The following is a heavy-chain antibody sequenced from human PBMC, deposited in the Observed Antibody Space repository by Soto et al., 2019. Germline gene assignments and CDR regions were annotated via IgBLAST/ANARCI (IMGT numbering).Heavy chain of an antibody. D-gene: IGHD3-10*01. V-gene: IGHV1-69*02. CDR3: ARSYGSGYGVFDY. Sequence: SVKVSCKASGGTFSSYTISWVRQAPGQGLEWMGRIIPILGIANYAQKFQGRVTITADKSTSTAYMELSSLRSEDTAIYYCARSYGSGYGVFDYWGQGALVTVSS. CDR1: GGTFSSYT. CDR2: IIPILGIA. J-gene: IGHJ4*02.